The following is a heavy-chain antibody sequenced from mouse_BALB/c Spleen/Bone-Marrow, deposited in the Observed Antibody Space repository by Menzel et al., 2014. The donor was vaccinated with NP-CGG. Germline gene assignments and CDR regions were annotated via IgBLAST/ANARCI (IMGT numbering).Heavy chain of an antibody. Sequence: EVMLVESGGGLVQPGGSLKLSCATSGFTFXDYYMYWVRQTPEKRLEWVAYISNGGGSTYYPDTVKGRFTISRDNAKNTLYLQMSRLKSEDTAMYYCARHRYSGSSCEDAMDYWGQGTSVTVSS. CDR1: GFTFXDYY. CDR3: ARHRYSGSSCEDAMDY. V-gene: IGHV5-12*02. J-gene: IGHJ4*01. CDR2: ISNGGGST. D-gene: IGHD1-1*01.